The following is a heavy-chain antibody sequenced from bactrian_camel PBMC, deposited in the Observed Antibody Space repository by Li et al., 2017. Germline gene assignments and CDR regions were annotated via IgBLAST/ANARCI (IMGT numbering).Heavy chain of an antibody. CDR2: IDSDGST. Sequence: HVQLVESGGGSVQAGGSLRLSCAASGYTYSSACMGWFRQGSGKEPERVADIDSDGSTTYADSVKGRFTISKGDAKNPLNLQMDSLKPEDTAMYYCATCGGTYRGQ. CDR1: GYTYSSAC. D-gene: IGHD4*01. J-gene: IGHJ2*01. V-gene: IGHV3S9*01. CDR3: ATCGGTY.